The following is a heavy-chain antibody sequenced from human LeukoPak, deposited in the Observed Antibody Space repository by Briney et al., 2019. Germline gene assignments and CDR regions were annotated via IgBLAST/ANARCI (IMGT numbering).Heavy chain of an antibody. J-gene: IGHJ4*02. V-gene: IGHV4-59*01. D-gene: IGHD3-16*01. CDR1: GGSISSYY. CDR3: ARAPGGGRRFDY. Sequence: SETLSLTCTVSGGSISSYYWSWIRQPPGKGLEWIGYIYYSGSTNYNPSLKSRVTISVDTSKNQFSLKLSSVTAADTAVYYCARAPGGGRRFDYWGQGTLVTVSS. CDR2: IYYSGST.